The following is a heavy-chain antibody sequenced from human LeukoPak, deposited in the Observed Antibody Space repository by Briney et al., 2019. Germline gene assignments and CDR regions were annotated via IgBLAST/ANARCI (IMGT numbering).Heavy chain of an antibody. J-gene: IGHJ6*02. D-gene: IGHD2-8*01. CDR1: GFTFSSYS. CDR2: ISSSSSTI. V-gene: IGHV3-48*01. CDR3: ARDPKLLIYGTDV. Sequence: PGGSLRLSCAASGFTFSSYSMNWVRQAPGKGLEWVSYISSSSSTIYYADSVKGRFTISRDNSKNTLYLQMNSLRAEDTAVYYCARDPKLLIYGTDVWGQGTTVTVSS.